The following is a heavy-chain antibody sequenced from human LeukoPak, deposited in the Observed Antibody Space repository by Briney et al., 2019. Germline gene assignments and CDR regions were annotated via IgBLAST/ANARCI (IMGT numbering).Heavy chain of an antibody. Sequence: GGSLRLSCEASGFTFSSYWMTWVRQAPGKGLEWVANIKQDGSEKYYVDSVKGRFTISRDNAKNSLYLQMSSLRAEDTAVYYCARDGGYCSGGSCNNWFDPWGQGTLVTVSS. CDR1: GFTFSSYW. D-gene: IGHD2-15*01. J-gene: IGHJ5*02. V-gene: IGHV3-7*01. CDR2: IKQDGSEK. CDR3: ARDGGYCSGGSCNNWFDP.